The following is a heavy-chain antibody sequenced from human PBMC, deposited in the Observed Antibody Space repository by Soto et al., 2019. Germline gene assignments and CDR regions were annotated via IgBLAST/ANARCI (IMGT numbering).Heavy chain of an antibody. CDR2: IYSRGST. CDR3: ACFFTSCSGTTCYTRADV. D-gene: IGHD2-2*02. Sequence: NPSGTLSLPGTFSGGSVSRETHNGGWIGQPPGKRRGGMGFIYSRGSTNYNPSLKSRVTMSVDTSKNQFSRKRRSGMVADTAGYPSACFFTSCSGTTCYTRADVWGQGTPVTVSS. CDR1: GGSVSRETHN. J-gene: IGHJ6*02. V-gene: IGHV4-61*01.